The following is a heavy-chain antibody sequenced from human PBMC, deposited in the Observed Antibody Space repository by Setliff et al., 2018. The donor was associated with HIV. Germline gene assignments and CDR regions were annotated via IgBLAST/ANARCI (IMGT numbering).Heavy chain of an antibody. CDR2: IYTSGST. V-gene: IGHV4-61*02. CDR1: GGSISSGSYY. J-gene: IGHJ6*03. D-gene: IGHD3-22*01. CDR3: ARETYYYDNPQYYYYYYMDV. Sequence: TLSLTCTVSGGSISSGSYYWSWIRQPAGKGLEWIGRIYTSGSTNYNPSLKSRVTISVDTSKNQFTLKLRSVTAADTAVYYCARETYYYDNPQYYYYYYMDVWGKGTTVTVSS.